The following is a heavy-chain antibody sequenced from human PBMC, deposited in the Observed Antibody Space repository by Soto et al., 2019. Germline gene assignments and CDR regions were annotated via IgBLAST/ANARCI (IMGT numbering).Heavy chain of an antibody. Sequence: SETLSLTCSVSGGSISSGGYYWSWIRQHPGKGLEWIGYISYSGRPYYNPSLEGRVTISLDTSKNHFSLMLSSVTAADTAVYYCARTILYSSFDYWGQGTLVTVSS. CDR3: ARTILYSSFDY. J-gene: IGHJ4*02. CDR1: GGSISSGGYY. CDR2: ISYSGRP. D-gene: IGHD6-13*01. V-gene: IGHV4-31*03.